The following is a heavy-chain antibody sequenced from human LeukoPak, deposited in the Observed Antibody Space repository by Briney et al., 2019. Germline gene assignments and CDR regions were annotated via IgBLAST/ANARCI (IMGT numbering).Heavy chain of an antibody. V-gene: IGHV3-48*03. D-gene: IGHD3-10*01. J-gene: IGHJ5*02. Sequence: GGSLRLFCAASGFTFSSYEMNWVRQAPGKGLEWVSYISSSGSTIYYADSVKGRFTISRDNAKNSLYLQMNSLRAEDTAVYYCAREKEDYHGSRGFDPWGQGTLVTVSS. CDR2: ISSSGSTI. CDR1: GFTFSSYE. CDR3: AREKEDYHGSRGFDP.